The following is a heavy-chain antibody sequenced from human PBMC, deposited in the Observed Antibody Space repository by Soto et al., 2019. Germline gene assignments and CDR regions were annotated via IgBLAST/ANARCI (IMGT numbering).Heavy chain of an antibody. Sequence: ASVKVSCKASGYTFTSYGISWVRQAPGQGLEWMGWISAYNGNTNYAQKLQGRVTMTTDTSTSTAYMELRSLRSDDTAVYYCARDRTYYYGSGSFYYYGMDGWGQGTTVTVSS. D-gene: IGHD3-10*01. CDR1: GYTFTSYG. J-gene: IGHJ6*02. CDR3: ARDRTYYYGSGSFYYYGMDG. CDR2: ISAYNGNT. V-gene: IGHV1-18*01.